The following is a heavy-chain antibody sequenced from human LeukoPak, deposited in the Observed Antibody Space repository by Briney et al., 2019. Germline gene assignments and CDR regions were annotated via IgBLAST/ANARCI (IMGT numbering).Heavy chain of an antibody. D-gene: IGHD2-15*01. Sequence: ASVKVSCKASGYTFTSYYMHWVRQATGQGLEWMGWMNPNSGNTGYAQKFQGRVTMTRNTSISTAYMELSSLRSEDTAVYYCARVLPYGWWEPWGYYYYMDVWGKGTTVTISS. J-gene: IGHJ6*03. CDR3: ARVLPYGWWEPWGYYYYMDV. CDR2: MNPNSGNT. V-gene: IGHV1-8*02. CDR1: GYTFTSYY.